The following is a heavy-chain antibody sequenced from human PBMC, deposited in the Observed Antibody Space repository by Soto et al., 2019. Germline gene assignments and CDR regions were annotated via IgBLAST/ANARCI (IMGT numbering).Heavy chain of an antibody. CDR2: ITSDGSST. J-gene: IGHJ6*03. CDR3: VRGGREGFCSSSSCYGYYYYYMDV. V-gene: IGHV3-74*01. D-gene: IGHD2-2*01. Sequence: EVQVVESGGGLVQPGGSLRLSFAASRFTFISHWMHWVRQAPGKGLVWVSGITSDGSSTSYADSVKGRFSISRDNAKSTLYLQMNTLRAEDTAVYYCVRGGREGFCSSSSCYGYYYYYMDVWGKGTTVTVSS. CDR1: RFTFISHW.